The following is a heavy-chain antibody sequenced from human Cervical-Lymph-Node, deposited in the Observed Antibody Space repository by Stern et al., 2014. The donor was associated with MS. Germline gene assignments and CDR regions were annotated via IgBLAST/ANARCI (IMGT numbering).Heavy chain of an antibody. J-gene: IGHJ5*02. Sequence: QVQLVQSGAEVKKPGSSVKVSCKVSGATFSTNGLSWVRQGPGQGLEWMGATVPIFERSNYAQRFRGRVTITADESTSTSYMDLTSLRSDDTGVYYCAREHHGGNFAAWGQGTLVTVSS. V-gene: IGHV1-69*01. CDR2: TVPIFERS. CDR3: AREHHGGNFAA. D-gene: IGHD4-23*01. CDR1: GATFSTNG.